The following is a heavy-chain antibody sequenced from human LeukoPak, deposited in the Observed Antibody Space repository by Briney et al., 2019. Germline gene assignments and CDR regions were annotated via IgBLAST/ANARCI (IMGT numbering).Heavy chain of an antibody. CDR3: ARLSTVTTSFDY. CDR1: GGSVSSSSYY. V-gene: IGHV4-61*02. D-gene: IGHD4-17*01. CDR2: IYTSGTT. J-gene: IGHJ4*02. Sequence: SETLSLTCTVSGGSVSSSSYYWSWIRQPAGKGLEWIGRIYTSGTTHYNPSLKSRVTMSVDTSKNQFSLKLSSVTAADTAVYYCARLSTVTTSFDYWGQGTLVTVSS.